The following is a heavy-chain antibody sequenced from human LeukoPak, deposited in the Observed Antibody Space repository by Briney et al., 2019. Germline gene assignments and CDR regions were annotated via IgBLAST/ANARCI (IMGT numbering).Heavy chain of an antibody. V-gene: IGHV4-31*03. CDR3: ARGYCTNGVCSSDYFDY. Sequence: SETLSPTCTVSGGPISSGGYYWNWIRQHPGKGLEWIGYIYNSGSTYYNPSLKSRSTISLDTSKNQISLKLSSVIAADTAVYYCARGYCTNGVCSSDYFDYWGQGTLVTVSS. CDR1: GGPISSGGYY. D-gene: IGHD2-8*01. CDR2: IYNSGST. J-gene: IGHJ4*02.